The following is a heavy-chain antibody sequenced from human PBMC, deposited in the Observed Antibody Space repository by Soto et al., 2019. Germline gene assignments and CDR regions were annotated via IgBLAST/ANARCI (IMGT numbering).Heavy chain of an antibody. CDR3: ARGGTIFGVVIRAHQNDY. D-gene: IGHD3-3*01. V-gene: IGHV4-34*01. Sequence: SETLSLTCAVYGGSFSGYYWSWIRQPPGKGLEWIGEINHSGSTNYNPSLKSRVTISVDTSKNQFSLKLSSVTAADTAVYYCARGGTIFGVVIRAHQNDYWGQGTLVTVSS. CDR2: INHSGST. CDR1: GGSFSGYY. J-gene: IGHJ4*02.